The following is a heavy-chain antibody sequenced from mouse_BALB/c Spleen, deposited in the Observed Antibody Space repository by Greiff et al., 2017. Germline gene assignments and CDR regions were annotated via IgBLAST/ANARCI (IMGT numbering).Heavy chain of an antibody. V-gene: IGHV3-8*02. Sequence: EVKLQESGPSLVKPSQTLSLTCSVTGDSITSGYWNWIRKFPGNKLEYMGYISYSGSTYYNPSLKSRISITRDTSKNQYYLQLNSVTTEDTATYYCARYYRYDGAWFAYWGQGTLVTVSA. J-gene: IGHJ3*01. CDR3: ARYYRYDGAWFAY. D-gene: IGHD2-14*01. CDR1: GDSITSGY. CDR2: ISYSGST.